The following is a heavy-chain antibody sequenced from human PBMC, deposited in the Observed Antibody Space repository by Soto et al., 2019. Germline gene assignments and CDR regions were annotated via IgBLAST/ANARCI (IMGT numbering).Heavy chain of an antibody. CDR2: IIPIFGTA. CDR1: GGTFSSYA. CDR3: AIPSSPRWLQLRFYYQYYYGMDV. V-gene: IGHV1-69*13. D-gene: IGHD5-12*01. J-gene: IGHJ6*02. Sequence: GASVKVSCKASGGTFSSYAISWVRQAPGQGLEWMGGIIPIFGTANYAQKFQGRVTITADESTSTAYMELSSLRSEDTAVYYCAIPSSPRWLQLRFYYQYYYGMDVWGQGTTVTVSS.